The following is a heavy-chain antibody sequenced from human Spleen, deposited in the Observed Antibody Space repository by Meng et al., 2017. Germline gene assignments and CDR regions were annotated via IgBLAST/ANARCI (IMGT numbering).Heavy chain of an antibody. CDR2: IHNSGST. CDR1: GGSFSNYY. D-gene: IGHD6-13*01. V-gene: IGHV4-34*01. J-gene: IGHJ4*02. CDR3: ASLSTSWSGADY. Sequence: QVQLQQWGAGLLKPSETLSLTCAVYGGSFSNYYWSWIRQPPGKGLEWIGEIHNSGSTNYNPSLKSRVTISVDTSKIQFSLKLSSVTAADTAVYYCASLSTSWSGADYWGQGTLVTVSS.